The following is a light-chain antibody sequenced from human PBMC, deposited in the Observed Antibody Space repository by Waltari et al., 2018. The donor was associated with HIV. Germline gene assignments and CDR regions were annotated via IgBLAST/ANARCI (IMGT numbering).Light chain of an antibody. CDR3: ATWDRRLNGWV. V-gene: IGLV1-44*01. Sequence: QSVLTQPPSEPGHPGQRITVSCSGSRSNIGSDAVYWYQQPPGTAPKLLIYNNFHRPSGVPDRFSGSKSGASASLAISGLQSEDEAVYFCATWDRRLNGWVFGGGTKVTVL. CDR2: NNF. J-gene: IGLJ3*02. CDR1: RSNIGSDA.